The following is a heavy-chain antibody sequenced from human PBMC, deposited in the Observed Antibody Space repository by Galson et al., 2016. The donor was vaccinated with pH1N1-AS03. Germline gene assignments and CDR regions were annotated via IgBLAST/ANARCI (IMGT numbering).Heavy chain of an antibody. Sequence: SLRLSCAVSGFTFSDYYMSWFRQAPGEGLEWIPYISSSGKTIHYADSVKGRFTISRDNVKNSLLLQMNRLRAEDTAVYYCARGEEKSGWYSGFVYWGQGTLALVSS. CDR1: GFTFSDYY. CDR3: ARGEEKSGWYSGFVY. D-gene: IGHD6-19*01. CDR2: ISSSGKTI. J-gene: IGHJ4*02. V-gene: IGHV3-11*01.